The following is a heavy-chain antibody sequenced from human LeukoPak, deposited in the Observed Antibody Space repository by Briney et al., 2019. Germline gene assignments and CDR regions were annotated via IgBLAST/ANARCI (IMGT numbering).Heavy chain of an antibody. V-gene: IGHV1-46*01. CDR2: INPSGGST. CDR1: GYTFTSYY. CDR3: AAVNGGNSWSEPIDY. J-gene: IGHJ4*02. D-gene: IGHD4-23*01. Sequence: ASVKVSCKASGYTFTSYYMHWVRQAPGQGLEWMGIINPSGGSTSYAQKFQERVTITRDMSTSTAYMELSSLRSEDTAVYYCAAVNGGNSWSEPIDYWGQGTLVTVSS.